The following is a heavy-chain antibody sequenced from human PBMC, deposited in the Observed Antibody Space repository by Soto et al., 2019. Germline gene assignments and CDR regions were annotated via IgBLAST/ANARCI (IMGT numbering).Heavy chain of an antibody. CDR2: IYYSGST. D-gene: IGHD3-10*01. Sequence: SETLSLTCTVSGGSISSGGYYWSWIRQHPGKSLEWIGYIYYSGSTYYNPSLKSRVTISVDTSKNQFSLKLSSVTAADTAVYYCARDRKEMFARGVRGEFDYWGQGTLVTVSS. V-gene: IGHV4-31*03. CDR3: ARDRKEMFARGVRGEFDY. CDR1: GGSISSGGYY. J-gene: IGHJ4*02.